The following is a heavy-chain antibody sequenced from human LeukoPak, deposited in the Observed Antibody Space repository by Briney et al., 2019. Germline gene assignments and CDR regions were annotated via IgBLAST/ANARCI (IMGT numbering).Heavy chain of an antibody. CDR2: ISSSSSTI. J-gene: IGHJ4*02. D-gene: IGHD3-16*01. Sequence: GSLRLSCAASGFTFSSYSMNWVRQAPGKGLEWVSYISSSSSTIYYAESVKGGFTISRANAKNSLYLQMNSLRAEDTAVYYCAREGEGYDFDYWGEGTLVTVSS. CDR3: AREGEGYDFDY. V-gene: IGHV3-48*01. CDR1: GFTFSSYS.